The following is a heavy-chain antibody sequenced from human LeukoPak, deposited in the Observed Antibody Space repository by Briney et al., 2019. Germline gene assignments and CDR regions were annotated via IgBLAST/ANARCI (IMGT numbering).Heavy chain of an antibody. V-gene: IGHV3-23*01. J-gene: IGHJ5*02. CDR2: ISGSGGST. CDR1: GFTFSSYA. CDR3: AKKGEKTEWLRFSNWFDP. Sequence: GGSLRLSCAASGFTFSSYAMSWVRQAPGKGLEWVSAISGSGGSTYYADSVKGRFTISRDNSKNTLYLQMNSLRAEDTVVYYCAKKGEKTEWLRFSNWFDPWGQGTLVTVSS. D-gene: IGHD5-12*01.